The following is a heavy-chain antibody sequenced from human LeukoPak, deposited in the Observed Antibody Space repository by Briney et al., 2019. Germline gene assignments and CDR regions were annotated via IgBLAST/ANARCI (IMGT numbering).Heavy chain of an antibody. D-gene: IGHD4-17*01. CDR3: ARDSETTVTPGWFDP. Sequence: ASVKVSCKASGYTFTGYYIHWVRQAPGQGLEWMGWINPNSGGTKSAQKFQGRVTMTRDTSISTAYMELSRLGSDDTAVDYCARDSETTVTPGWFDPWGQGTLVTVSS. CDR2: INPNSGGT. CDR1: GYTFTGYY. V-gene: IGHV1-2*02. J-gene: IGHJ5*02.